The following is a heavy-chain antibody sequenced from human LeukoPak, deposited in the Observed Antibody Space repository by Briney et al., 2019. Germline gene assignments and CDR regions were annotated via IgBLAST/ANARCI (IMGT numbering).Heavy chain of an antibody. CDR1: GFPFSVSW. Sequence: GGSLRLSCVASGFPFSVSWMHWFRQVPGKGLMWVSRITTDETTTYADSVRGRFTISRDNAKNTVYLQMNSLRVEDTAVYYCAKDWFATTDYWGQGILVTVSS. CDR3: AKDWFATTDY. D-gene: IGHD1/OR15-1a*01. CDR2: ITTDETT. J-gene: IGHJ4*02. V-gene: IGHV3-74*01.